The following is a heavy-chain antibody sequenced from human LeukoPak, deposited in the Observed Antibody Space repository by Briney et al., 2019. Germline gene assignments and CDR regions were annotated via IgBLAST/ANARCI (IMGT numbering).Heavy chain of an antibody. CDR1: GGSISSSSYY. CDR3: ARRPPAYNYYDFWSGYSHYGMDV. J-gene: IGHJ6*02. Sequence: PSETLSLTCTVSGGSISSSSYYWGWIRQPPGKGLEWIGSIYYSGSTYYNPSPKSRVTISVDTPKNQFSLKLSSVTAADTAVYYCARRPPAYNYYDFWSGYSHYGMDVWGQGTTVTVSS. CDR2: IYYSGST. D-gene: IGHD3-3*01. V-gene: IGHV4-39*01.